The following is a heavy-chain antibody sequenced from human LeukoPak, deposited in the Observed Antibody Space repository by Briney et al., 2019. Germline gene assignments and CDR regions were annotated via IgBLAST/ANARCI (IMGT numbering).Heavy chain of an antibody. Sequence: GGSLRLSCAASGFTFSSYAMSWVRQAPGKGLEWVSAISGSGGSTYYADSVKGRFTISRDNSKNTLYLQVNSLRAEDTAVYYCAKDAAAIPLGYCSSTSCPFDYWGQGTLVTVSS. J-gene: IGHJ4*02. V-gene: IGHV3-23*01. CDR1: GFTFSSYA. CDR3: AKDAAAIPLGYCSSTSCPFDY. D-gene: IGHD2-2*01. CDR2: ISGSGGST.